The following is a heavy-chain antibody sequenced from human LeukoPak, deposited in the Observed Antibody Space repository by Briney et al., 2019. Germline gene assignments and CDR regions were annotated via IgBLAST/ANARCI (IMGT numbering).Heavy chain of an antibody. D-gene: IGHD2-15*01. Sequence: GGSLRLSCAASGFTFSSYAMHWVRQAPGKGLEWVAVISHDGSNKYYADSVKGRFTISRDNSKNTLYLQMNSLRAEDTAVYYCARDCIVVVVAATLPDYWGQGTLVTVSS. V-gene: IGHV3-30-3*01. J-gene: IGHJ4*02. CDR2: ISHDGSNK. CDR3: ARDCIVVVVAATLPDY. CDR1: GFTFSSYA.